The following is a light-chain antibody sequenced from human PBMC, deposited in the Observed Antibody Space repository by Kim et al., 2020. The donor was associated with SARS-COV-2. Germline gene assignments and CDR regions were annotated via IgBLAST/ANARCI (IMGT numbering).Light chain of an antibody. J-gene: IGKJ5*01. Sequence: EIVMTQSPATLSVSPGERATLSCRASQSVSSNLAWYQQKPGQAPSLLIYDASNRATGIPARFSGSGFGTEFTLTISSLEPEDFAVYYCQQRDDWPMTFGQGTRLEIK. CDR1: QSVSSN. V-gene: IGKV3D-15*01. CDR3: QQRDDWPMT. CDR2: DAS.